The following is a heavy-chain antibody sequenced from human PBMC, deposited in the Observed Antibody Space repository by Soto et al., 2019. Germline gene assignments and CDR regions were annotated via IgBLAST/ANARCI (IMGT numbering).Heavy chain of an antibody. J-gene: IGHJ4*02. Sequence: SETLSLTSTVSGGSISSGGYYWSWIRQHPGKGLEWIGYIYYSGSTYYNPSLKSRVTISVDTSKNQFSLKLSSVTAADTAVYYCARAFVGYSYGSFGAYYFDYWGQGTLVTVSS. CDR2: IYYSGST. D-gene: IGHD5-18*01. CDR3: ARAFVGYSYGSFGAYYFDY. V-gene: IGHV4-31*03. CDR1: GGSISSGGYY.